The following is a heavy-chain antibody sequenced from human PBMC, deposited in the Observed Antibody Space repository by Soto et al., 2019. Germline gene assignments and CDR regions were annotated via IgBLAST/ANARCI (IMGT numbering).Heavy chain of an antibody. D-gene: IGHD6-19*01. CDR3: AREGVCSSGWATITPYYGMDV. CDR1: GGTFSSYA. V-gene: IGHV1-69*06. CDR2: IIPIFGTA. Sequence: QVQLVQSGAEVKKPGSSVKVSCKASGGTFSSYAISWVRQAPGQGLEWMGGIIPIFGTANYAQKFQGRVTITADKSTSTAYMERSSRRAEDTAVYYWAREGVCSSGWATITPYYGMDVWGQGTTVTVSS. J-gene: IGHJ6*02.